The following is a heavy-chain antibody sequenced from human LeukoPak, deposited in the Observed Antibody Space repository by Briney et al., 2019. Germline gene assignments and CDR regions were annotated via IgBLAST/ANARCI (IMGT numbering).Heavy chain of an antibody. V-gene: IGHV4-38-2*01. CDR3: AKRGSSWAFDY. D-gene: IGHD6-13*01. Sequence: SETLSLTXAVSGYSISSGYYWGWIRQPPGKGLEWIGSIYRTGSTYYNPSLKSRVTISLDTSKNQFSLKLSSVTATDTAVYHCAKRGSSWAFDYWGQGTLVSVSS. CDR1: GYSISSGYY. CDR2: IYRTGST. J-gene: IGHJ4*02.